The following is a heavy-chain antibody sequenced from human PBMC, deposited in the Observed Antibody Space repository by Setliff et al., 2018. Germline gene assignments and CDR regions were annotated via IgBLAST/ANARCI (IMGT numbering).Heavy chain of an antibody. Sequence: SETLSLTCAVYGASFSGTYCSWIRQSPGKGLEWIGEINHTGSPNWIGEINHSGSPNYNPSLKSRVTMSVDTSKNHFSLKLTSVTAADTAVYYCRVWVTMIEVDCWAQGTLVTVSS. CDR2: INHSGSP. J-gene: IGHJ4*02. D-gene: IGHD3-22*01. V-gene: IGHV4-34*01. CDR3: RVWVTMIEVDC. CDR1: GASFSGTY.